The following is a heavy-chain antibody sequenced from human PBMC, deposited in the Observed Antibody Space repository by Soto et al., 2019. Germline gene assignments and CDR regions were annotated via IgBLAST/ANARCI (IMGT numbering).Heavy chain of an antibody. CDR2: ISSSGSTI. Sequence: PGGPLRLSCVASGFSFSSYEMNWVRQAPGKGLEWDSFISSSGSTIYYADSVKDRFTISRDNATNTLHLEMNSLRAENTAVDDCVRDGHCITTSGYGNWFDPWGHGTLVTVSS. V-gene: IGHV3-48*03. CDR3: VRDGHCITTSGYGNWFDP. J-gene: IGHJ5*02. CDR1: GFSFSSYE. D-gene: IGHD2-2*01.